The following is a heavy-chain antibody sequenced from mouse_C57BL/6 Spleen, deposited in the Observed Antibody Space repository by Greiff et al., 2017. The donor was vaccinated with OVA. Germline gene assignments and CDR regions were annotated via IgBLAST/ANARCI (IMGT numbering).Heavy chain of an antibody. CDR2: ISYDGSY. Sequence: EVQLVESGPGLVKPSQSLSLTCSVTGYSFTSGYYWYWIRQFPGNKLEWMSYISYDGSYNYNPSLKNRIAITRDTSKNQLFLKLKSVTTEDTATYYCASVYGYYGCAIDYWGQGTSVTVSS. CDR1: GYSFTSGYY. D-gene: IGHD2-3*01. J-gene: IGHJ4*01. V-gene: IGHV3-6*01. CDR3: ASVYGYYGCAIDY.